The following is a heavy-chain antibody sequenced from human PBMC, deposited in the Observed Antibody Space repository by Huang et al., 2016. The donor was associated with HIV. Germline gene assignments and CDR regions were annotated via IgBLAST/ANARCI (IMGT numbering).Heavy chain of an antibody. CDR3: ARGFGINYNHEAFDV. CDR2: MNPKSGNV. Sequence: QIQLAQSGAEVKKPGASVKVSCKASGYTSTNYDINWVRQASGQGLEWRGWMNPKSGNVGYTKKFQGRVAILRNSSINTSYLEVTSLTSEDTAVYYCARGFGINYNHEAFDVWGQGTMVTVSS. CDR1: GYTSTNYD. V-gene: IGHV1-8*01. J-gene: IGHJ3*01. D-gene: IGHD3-10*01.